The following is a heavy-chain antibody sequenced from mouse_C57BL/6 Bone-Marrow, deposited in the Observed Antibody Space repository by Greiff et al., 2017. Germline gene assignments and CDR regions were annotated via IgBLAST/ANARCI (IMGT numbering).Heavy chain of an antibody. V-gene: IGHV2-2*01. J-gene: IGHJ3*01. CDR3: ARRPSPFAY. CDR2: IWSGGST. Sequence: QVQLKESGPGLVQPSQSLSITCTVSGFSLTSYGVHWVRQSPGKGLEWLGVIWSGGSTANNTAFISRLSISKDNSKSQVFFKMNSLQADDTARYYWARRPSPFAYWGQGTLVTVSA. CDR1: GFSLTSYG.